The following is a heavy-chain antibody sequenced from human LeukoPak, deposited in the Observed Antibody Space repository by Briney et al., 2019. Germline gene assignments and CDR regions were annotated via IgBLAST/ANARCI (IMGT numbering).Heavy chain of an antibody. V-gene: IGHV1-8*01. CDR2: MSPNSGNT. D-gene: IGHD1-14*01. Sequence: ASVKVSCKASGYTFTSYDINWVRQATGQGLEWMGWMSPNSGNTGYAQKLQGRVTMTWNTSISTAYMELSSLRSEDTAVYYCARGPEDVDYYYYMDVWGKGTTVTVSS. CDR3: ARGPEDVDYYYYMDV. CDR1: GYTFTSYD. J-gene: IGHJ6*03.